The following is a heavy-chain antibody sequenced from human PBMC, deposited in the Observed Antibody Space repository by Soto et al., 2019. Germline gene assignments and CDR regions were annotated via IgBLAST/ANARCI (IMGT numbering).Heavy chain of an antibody. CDR3: ARDNLAFQGAFDL. V-gene: IGHV3-21*01. J-gene: IGHJ4*02. Sequence: GGVLSLSCAASGFVFSDFQFNWVRQAPWGGLEWLSSITGTSAFTEYAESIEGRFTISRDNPNKLLFLHMDNLRPEDAAVYYCARDNLAFQGAFDLWGQGTLVTVSS. CDR2: ITGTSAFT. CDR1: GFVFSDFQ. D-gene: IGHD3-16*01.